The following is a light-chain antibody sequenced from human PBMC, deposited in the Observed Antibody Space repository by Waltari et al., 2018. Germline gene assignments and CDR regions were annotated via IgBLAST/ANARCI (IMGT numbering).Light chain of an antibody. Sequence: ETVMTRSPATLSVSPGERATLSCRASQSISNKLAWYQQKPGQAPRLLIYGASTRATGFPARFGGSGSGTEFTLTISSLQSEDFAVYYCHQYTDWPPTFGQGTKVEVK. CDR2: GAS. CDR1: QSISNK. CDR3: HQYTDWPPT. V-gene: IGKV3-15*01. J-gene: IGKJ1*01.